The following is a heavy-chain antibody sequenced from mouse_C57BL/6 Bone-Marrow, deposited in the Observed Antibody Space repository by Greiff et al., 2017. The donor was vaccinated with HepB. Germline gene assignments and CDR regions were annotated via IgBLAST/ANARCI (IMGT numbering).Heavy chain of an antibody. J-gene: IGHJ4*01. CDR2: ISNGGGST. Sequence: EVQRVESGGGLVQPGGSLKLSCAASGFTFSDYYMYWVRQTPEKRLEWVAYISNGGGSTYYPDTVKGRFTISRDNAKNTLYLQMSRLKSEDTAMYYCARLDGYYVYAMDYWGQGTSVTVSS. CDR3: ARLDGYYVYAMDY. D-gene: IGHD2-3*01. V-gene: IGHV5-12*01. CDR1: GFTFSDYY.